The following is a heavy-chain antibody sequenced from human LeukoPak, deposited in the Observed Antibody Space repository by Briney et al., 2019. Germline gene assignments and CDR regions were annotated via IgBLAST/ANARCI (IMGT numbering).Heavy chain of an antibody. J-gene: IGHJ4*02. D-gene: IGHD1/OR15-1a*01. V-gene: IGHV1-2*02. CDR3: ARSGITTIPNFDY. CDR2: MNPNSGAT. CDR1: GYTFSGYY. Sequence: ASVKVSCEASGYTFSGYYIHWVRQAPGQGLEWMGWMNPNSGATNNAQKFQGRVTLSRDTSISTAYMELRKLRSDDTAVYYCARSGITTIPNFDYWGQGTLVTVSS.